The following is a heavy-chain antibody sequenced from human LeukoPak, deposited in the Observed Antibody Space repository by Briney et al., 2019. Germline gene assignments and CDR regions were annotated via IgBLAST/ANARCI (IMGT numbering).Heavy chain of an antibody. CDR2: IYSGGNT. CDR1: GFIVSTNY. Sequence: GGSLRLSCAASGFIVSTNYMCWVRQAPGKGLEWVSVIYSGGNTVYADSVKGRFTISRDNSKNMVYLQMNSLRAEDTAVYYCARIVGSSSGWYNFDYWGQGALVTVSS. J-gene: IGHJ4*02. CDR3: ARIVGSSSGWYNFDY. V-gene: IGHV3-53*01. D-gene: IGHD6-19*01.